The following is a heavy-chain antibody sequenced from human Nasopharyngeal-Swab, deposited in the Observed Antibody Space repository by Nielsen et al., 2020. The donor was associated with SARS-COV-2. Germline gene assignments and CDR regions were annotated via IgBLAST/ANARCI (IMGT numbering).Heavy chain of an antibody. V-gene: IGHV2-70*01. Sequence: SGPTLVKPTQTLTLTCTFSGFSLSTSGMSLSWIRQPPGKALEWLALIDGDDDKYYSTSLKTRLTISKDTSKNQVVPTVTNMDHVDTATYYCARTPRQHFDSWGQGTLVTVSS. CDR3: ARTPRQHFDS. CDR2: IDGDDDK. J-gene: IGHJ4*02. CDR1: GFSLSTSGMS.